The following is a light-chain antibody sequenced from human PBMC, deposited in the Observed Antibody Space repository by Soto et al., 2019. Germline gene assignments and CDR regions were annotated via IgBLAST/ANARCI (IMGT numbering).Light chain of an antibody. Sequence: DIQMTQSPSTLSASVGDTVTITCRASQSISNWLAWYQQKPGQAPKLLIHKASTLESGVPSRSSGSGSGTEFTLNTSSLQPDDFATFYYQQYDRLPNTFGQGTTLAIK. CDR3: QQYDRLPNT. V-gene: IGKV1-5*03. CDR1: QSISNW. J-gene: IGKJ2*01. CDR2: KAS.